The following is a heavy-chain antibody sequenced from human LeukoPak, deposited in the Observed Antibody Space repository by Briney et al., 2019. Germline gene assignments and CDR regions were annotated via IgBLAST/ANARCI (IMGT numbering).Heavy chain of an antibody. CDR2: IIPIFGTA. D-gene: IGHD3-22*01. CDR3: ASSKGITMIVATYYYYMDV. V-gene: IGHV1-69*05. J-gene: IGHJ6*03. CDR1: GGTFSSYA. Sequence: GSPVKVSCKASGGTFSSYAISWVRQAPGQGLEWMGGIIPIFGTANYAQKFQGRVTITTDESTSTAYMELSSLRSEDTAVYYCASSKGITMIVATYYYYMDVWGKGTTVTVSS.